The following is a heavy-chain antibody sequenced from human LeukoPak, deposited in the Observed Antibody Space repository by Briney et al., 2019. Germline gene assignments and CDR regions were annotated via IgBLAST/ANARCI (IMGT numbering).Heavy chain of an antibody. CDR2: ISYDGSNK. CDR1: GFPFSSYG. Sequence: PGGSLRLSCAASGFPFSSYGMHWVRQAPGKGLEWVAVISYDGSNKHYADSVKGRFTISRDNSKNTLYLQMNSLRAEDTAVYYCARDMRVTYYYDSSGYYYVGGFDYWGQGTLVTVSS. J-gene: IGHJ4*02. CDR3: ARDMRVTYYYDSSGYYYVGGFDY. D-gene: IGHD3-22*01. V-gene: IGHV3-30*03.